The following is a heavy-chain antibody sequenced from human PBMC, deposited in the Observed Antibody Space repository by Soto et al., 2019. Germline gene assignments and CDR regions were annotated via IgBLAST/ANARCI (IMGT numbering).Heavy chain of an antibody. CDR2: IYWNDDK. Sequence: QITLKESGPTLVKPTQTLTLTCTFSGFSLSTSGVGVGWIRQPPGKALEWLALIYWNDDKRYSPSLKSRLTITKDTSKIQVVLTMTNMDPVDTATYYCAHIGVVIDWFDPWGQGTLVTVSS. J-gene: IGHJ5*02. D-gene: IGHD3-22*01. V-gene: IGHV2-5*01. CDR3: AHIGVVIDWFDP. CDR1: GFSLSTSGVG.